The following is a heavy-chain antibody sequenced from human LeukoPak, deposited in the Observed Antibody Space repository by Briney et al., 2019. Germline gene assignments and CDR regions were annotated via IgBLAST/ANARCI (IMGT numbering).Heavy chain of an antibody. V-gene: IGHV3-33*01. Sequence: PGGSLRLSCAASGFTFSSCGMHWVRQAPGKGLEWEAVIWYDGSNKYYADSVKGRFTISRDNSKNTLYLQMNSLRAEDTAVYYCARDNSSGWYIDYWGQGTLVTVSS. D-gene: IGHD6-19*01. CDR3: ARDNSSGWYIDY. CDR2: IWYDGSNK. CDR1: GFTFSSCG. J-gene: IGHJ4*02.